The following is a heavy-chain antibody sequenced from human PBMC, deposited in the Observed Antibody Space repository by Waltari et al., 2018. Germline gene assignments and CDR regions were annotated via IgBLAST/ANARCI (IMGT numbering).Heavy chain of an antibody. CDR1: RGSISSGSYY. V-gene: IGHV4-61*02. CDR3: ARGPLMVVETHFDY. Sequence: QVQLQESGPGLVKPSQTLSLTCTVSRGSISSGSYYCLCIRRPAGKGLEWSGRIYTSGSTNYNPSLKSRVTISVDTSKNQYSLKLSSVTAADTAVYYCARGPLMVVETHFDYWGQGTLVTVSS. D-gene: IGHD2-21*02. J-gene: IGHJ4*02. CDR2: IYTSGST.